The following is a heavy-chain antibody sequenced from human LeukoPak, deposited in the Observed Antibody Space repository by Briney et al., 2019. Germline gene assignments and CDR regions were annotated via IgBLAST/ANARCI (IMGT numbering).Heavy chain of an antibody. Sequence: SETLSLTCAVYGGSFSGYYWSWIRQPPGKGLEWIGEINHSGSTNYNPSLKCRVTISVDTSKNQFSLKLSSVTAADTAVYYCARYRRDGYNNYYYYYGMDVWGQGTTVTVSS. CDR2: INHSGST. J-gene: IGHJ6*02. V-gene: IGHV4-34*01. CDR1: GGSFSGYY. D-gene: IGHD5-24*01. CDR3: ARYRRDGYNNYYYYYGMDV.